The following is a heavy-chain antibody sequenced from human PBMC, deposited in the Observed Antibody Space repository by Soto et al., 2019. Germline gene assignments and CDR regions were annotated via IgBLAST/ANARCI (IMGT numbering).Heavy chain of an antibody. V-gene: IGHV3-33*01. CDR1: GFTFSSYG. CDR2: IWYDGSNK. J-gene: IGHJ4*02. Sequence: GGSLRLSCAASGFTFSSYGMHWVRQAPGKGLEWVAVIWYDGSNKYYADSVKGRFTISRDNSKNTLYLQMNSLRAEDTAVYYCARSDDFWSGYYLAYWGQGTLVTVSS. CDR3: ARSDDFWSGYYLAY. D-gene: IGHD3-3*01.